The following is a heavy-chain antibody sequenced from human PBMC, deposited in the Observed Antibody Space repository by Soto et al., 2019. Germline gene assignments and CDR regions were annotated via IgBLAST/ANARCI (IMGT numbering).Heavy chain of an antibody. D-gene: IGHD4-17*01. CDR2: IYYSGST. V-gene: IGHV4-39*01. Sequence: SETLSLTCTVSGGSISSSSYYWGWIRQPPGKGLEWIGSIYYSGSTYYNPSLKSRVTISVDTSKNQFSLKLSSVTAADTAVYYCARPIHDYGDDASNWFDPWGQGTLVTVSS. CDR1: GGSISSSSYY. CDR3: ARPIHDYGDDASNWFDP. J-gene: IGHJ5*02.